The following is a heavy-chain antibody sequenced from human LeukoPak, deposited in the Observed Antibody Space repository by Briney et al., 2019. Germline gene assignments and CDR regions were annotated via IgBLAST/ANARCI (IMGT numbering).Heavy chain of an antibody. V-gene: IGHV3-7*03. D-gene: IGHD5-24*01. CDR2: INPDGSET. CDR1: GFTFSSYW. Sequence: GGSLRLSCAASGFTFSSYWMSWVRQAPGKGLEWVANINPDGSETYYMDSVKGRFTISRDNTENSLYLQMNSLRAEDTALYHCARWLQLRGYYYYMDVWGRGTTVTVSS. CDR3: ARWLQLRGYYYYMDV. J-gene: IGHJ6*03.